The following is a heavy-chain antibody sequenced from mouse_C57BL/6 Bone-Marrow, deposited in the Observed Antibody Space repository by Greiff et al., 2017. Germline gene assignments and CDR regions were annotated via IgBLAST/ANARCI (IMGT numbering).Heavy chain of an antibody. CDR2: IYPNNGGT. J-gene: IGHJ4*01. V-gene: IGHV1-55*01. CDR1: GYTFTSYW. CDR3: ARGAMDY. Sequence: QVQLQQPGAELVKPGASVKMSCKASGYTFTSYWITWVKQRPGQGLEWIGDIYPNNGGTSYNQKFKGKATLTVDKSSSTAYMELRSLTSEDSAVYYCARGAMDYWGQGTSVTVSS.